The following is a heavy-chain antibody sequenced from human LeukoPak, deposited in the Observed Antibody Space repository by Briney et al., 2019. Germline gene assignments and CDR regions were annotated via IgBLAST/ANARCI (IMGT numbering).Heavy chain of an antibody. J-gene: IGHJ6*02. CDR3: AAAYYYYYGMDV. CDR2: ISYDGSNK. CDR1: GFTFSSYG. Sequence: GSLRLSCAASGFTFSSYGMHWVRQAPGKGLEWVAVISYDGSNKYYADSVKGRFTISRDNSKNTLYLQMNSLRAEDTAVYYCAAAYYYYYGMDVWGQGTTVTVSS. V-gene: IGHV3-30*03. D-gene: IGHD6-13*01.